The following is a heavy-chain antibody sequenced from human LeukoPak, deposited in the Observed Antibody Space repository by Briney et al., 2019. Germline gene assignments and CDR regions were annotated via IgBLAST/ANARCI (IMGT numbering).Heavy chain of an antibody. D-gene: IGHD2-15*01. CDR3: ARDRICSGGSCYSHWFDP. J-gene: IGHJ5*02. CDR2: ISTGSSYI. Sequence: GGSLRLSCAASRFTVSTNYMSWVRQAPGKGLEWVSSISTGSSYIYYADSVKGRFTISRDNAKNSLYLQMNSLRAEDTAVYYCARDRICSGGSCYSHWFDPWGQGTLVTVSS. CDR1: RFTVSTNY. V-gene: IGHV3-21*01.